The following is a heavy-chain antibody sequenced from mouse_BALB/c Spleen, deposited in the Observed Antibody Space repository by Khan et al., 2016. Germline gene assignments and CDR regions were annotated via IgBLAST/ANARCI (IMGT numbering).Heavy chain of an antibody. V-gene: IGHV5-4*02. CDR3: TSGGYDRYFDY. Sequence: EVELVESGGGLVKPGGSLKLSCAASGFTFSDYYMYWVRQTPEKRLVWVATISDGGSYTSYPDSVKGRFIIFRDNANNNLYLQMTSLKSEDQDIYYCTSGGYDRYFDYCGQGTNITVSS. D-gene: IGHD2-14*01. CDR1: GFTFSDYY. CDR2: ISDGGSYT. J-gene: IGHJ2*01.